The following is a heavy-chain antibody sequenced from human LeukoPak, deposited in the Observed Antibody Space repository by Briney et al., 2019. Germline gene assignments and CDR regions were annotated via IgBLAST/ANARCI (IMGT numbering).Heavy chain of an antibody. CDR2: IIPILGIA. CDR1: GGTFSSYA. J-gene: IGHJ4*02. CDR3: ARDRIYYYDSSGPVLSH. D-gene: IGHD3-22*01. Sequence: ASVKVSCKASGGTFSSYAISWVRQAPGQGLEWMGRIIPILGIANYAQKFQGRDTITADKSTSTAYMELSSLRSEDTAVYYCARDRIYYYDSSGPVLSHWGQGTLVTVSS. V-gene: IGHV1-69*04.